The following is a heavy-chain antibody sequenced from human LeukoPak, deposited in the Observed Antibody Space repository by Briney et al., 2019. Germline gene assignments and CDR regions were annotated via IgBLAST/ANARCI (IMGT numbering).Heavy chain of an antibody. CDR1: GFTFSSYA. D-gene: IGHD2-2*01. J-gene: IGHJ3*02. V-gene: IGHV3-30-3*01. Sequence: GRSLRLSCAASGFTFSSYAMHWVRQAPGKGLEWVAVISYDGSNKYYADSVKGRFTISRDNSKNTLYLQMNSLRAEDTAVYYCVCSKGAFDIWGQGTMVTVSS. CDR2: ISYDGSNK. CDR3: VCSKGAFDI.